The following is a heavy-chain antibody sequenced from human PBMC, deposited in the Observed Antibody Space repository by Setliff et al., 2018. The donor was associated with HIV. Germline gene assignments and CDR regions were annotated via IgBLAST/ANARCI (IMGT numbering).Heavy chain of an antibody. V-gene: IGHV1-69*05. D-gene: IGHD3-16*01. CDR3: ARDWGIGSLIPYYYMDV. CDR2: IIPIFGTA. Sequence: ASVKVSCKTSGDTLSSYAITWVRQAPGQGLEWMGRIIPIFGTADYAQKFQGRVTMTRDTSTSTVYMELRSLRSEDTAVYYCARDWGIGSLIPYYYMDVWGKGTTVTVSS. CDR1: GDTLSSYA. J-gene: IGHJ6*03.